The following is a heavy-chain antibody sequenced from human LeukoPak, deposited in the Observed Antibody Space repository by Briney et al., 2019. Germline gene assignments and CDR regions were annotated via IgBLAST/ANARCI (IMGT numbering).Heavy chain of an antibody. CDR2: INSDGSVT. V-gene: IGHV3-74*01. CDR1: GITVSSFW. J-gene: IGHJ4*02. Sequence: GGSLRLSCAASGITVSSFWRHWVRQAPGEGLVWVSRINSDGSVTNYADSVEGRFTISRDNAKNTLYLQMNDLRAEDTAVYYCVTDRYSDSAFGDWGQGTLVTVSS. D-gene: IGHD1-26*01. CDR3: VTDRYSDSAFGD.